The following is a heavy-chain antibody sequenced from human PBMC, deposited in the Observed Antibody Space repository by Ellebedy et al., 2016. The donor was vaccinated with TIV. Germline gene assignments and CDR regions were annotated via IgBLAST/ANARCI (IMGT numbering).Heavy chain of an antibody. D-gene: IGHD3-22*01. Sequence: PGGSLRLSCAASGFTVSRYSMNWVRQAPGKGLEWVSSINSRNSSISYADSVKGRFTISRDKAKNSLYLRMNSLRAEDTAVYYCARDPMIWSFDYWGQGTLVTVSS. CDR2: INSRNSSI. J-gene: IGHJ4*02. CDR3: ARDPMIWSFDY. V-gene: IGHV3-48*01. CDR1: GFTVSRYS.